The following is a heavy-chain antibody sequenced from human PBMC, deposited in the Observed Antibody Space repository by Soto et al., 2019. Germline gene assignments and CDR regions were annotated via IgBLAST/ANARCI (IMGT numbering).Heavy chain of an antibody. V-gene: IGHV3-21*01. CDR2: ISSSSSYI. J-gene: IGHJ3*02. Sequence: EVQLVESGGGLVKPGGSLRLSCAASGFTFSSYSMNWVRQAPGKGLEWVSSISSSSSYIYYADSVKGRFTISRDNAKNSLYLQINSLRAEDTAVYYCARGNWNYGDAFDIWGQGTMFTVSS. D-gene: IGHD1-7*01. CDR1: GFTFSSYS. CDR3: ARGNWNYGDAFDI.